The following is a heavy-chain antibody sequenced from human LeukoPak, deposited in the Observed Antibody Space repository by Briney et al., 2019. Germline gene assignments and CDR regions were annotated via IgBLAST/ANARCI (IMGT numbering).Heavy chain of an antibody. V-gene: IGHV1-8*01. D-gene: IGHD1-1*01. Sequence: GASVKVSCKASGYTFTSYDINWVRQATGQGLEWMGWMNPNSGNTGYAQKFQGRVTMTRNTSISTAYMELSSLRSEDTAVYYRARANWNDGGMDVWGQGTTVTVSS. CDR2: MNPNSGNT. CDR3: ARANWNDGGMDV. CDR1: GYTFTSYD. J-gene: IGHJ6*02.